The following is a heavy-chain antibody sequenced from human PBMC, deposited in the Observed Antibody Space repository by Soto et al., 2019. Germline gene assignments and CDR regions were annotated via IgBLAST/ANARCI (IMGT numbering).Heavy chain of an antibody. CDR1: GFTFSSYG. CDR2: IWYDGSNK. CDR3: ARVVGYGFDI. V-gene: IGHV3-33*01. D-gene: IGHD6-25*01. J-gene: IGHJ3*02. Sequence: QVQLVESGGGVVQPGRSLRLSCAASGFTFSSYGMHWVRQAPGKGLEWVAVIWYDGSNKYYADSVKGRFTISRDKYKNTLYLQMNSLRAQDTAVYYCARVVGYGFDIWAQGTMVTVSS.